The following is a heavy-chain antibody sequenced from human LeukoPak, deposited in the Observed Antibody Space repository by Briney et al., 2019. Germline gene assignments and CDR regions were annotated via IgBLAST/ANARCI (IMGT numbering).Heavy chain of an antibody. CDR2: ISYDGSNK. V-gene: IGHV3-30*04. CDR3: ARRISNYYGSGSYYLTDY. J-gene: IGHJ4*02. Sequence: GGSLRLSCAASGFPFSSYAMHWVRQAPGKGLEWVAVISYDGSNKYYADSVKGRFTISRDNSKNTLYLQMNSLRAEDTAVYYCARRISNYYGSGSYYLTDYWGQGTLVTVSS. D-gene: IGHD3-10*01. CDR1: GFPFSSYA.